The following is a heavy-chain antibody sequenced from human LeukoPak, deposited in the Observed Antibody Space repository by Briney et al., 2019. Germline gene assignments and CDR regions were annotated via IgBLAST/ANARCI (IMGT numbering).Heavy chain of an antibody. Sequence: ASVKVSCKASGYTFTSYGISWVRQAPGQGLEWMGRINPNSGGTNYAQKFQGRVTMTRDTSISTAYMELSRLRSDDTAVYYCARDVGSYGVSDYWGQGTLVTVSS. CDR2: INPNSGGT. V-gene: IGHV1-2*06. J-gene: IGHJ4*02. CDR1: GYTFTSYG. CDR3: ARDVGSYGVSDY. D-gene: IGHD1-26*01.